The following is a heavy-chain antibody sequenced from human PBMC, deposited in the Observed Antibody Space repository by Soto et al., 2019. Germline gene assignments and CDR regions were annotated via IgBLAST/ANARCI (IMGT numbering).Heavy chain of an antibody. CDR3: ARFSGGSYNTYYFYYGMDV. J-gene: IGHJ6*02. V-gene: IGHV1-18*01. D-gene: IGHD2-15*01. CDR2: ISAYNGNT. Sequence: QVQLVQSGAEVKKPGASVKVSCKAPGYTFTSYGISWVRQAPGQGLDWMGWISAYNGNTKYAQDLQGRVTMTTDTSTSTAYMELRSLRSDDTAVYYCARFSGGSYNTYYFYYGMDVWGQGTTVTVSS. CDR1: GYTFTSYG.